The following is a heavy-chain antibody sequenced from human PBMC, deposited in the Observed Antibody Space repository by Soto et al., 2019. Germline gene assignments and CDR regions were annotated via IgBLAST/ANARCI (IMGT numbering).Heavy chain of an antibody. CDR3: ARTDYSSGWYFFFDY. D-gene: IGHD6-19*01. J-gene: IGHJ4*02. CDR1: CGSISSYY. Sequence: PSETLSLTCTVSCGSISSYYWSWIRQPPGKGLEWIGYIYYSGSTNYNPSLKSRVTISVDTSKNQFSLKLSSVTAADTAVYYCARTDYSSGWYFFFDYWGQGTLVTVSS. V-gene: IGHV4-59*01. CDR2: IYYSGST.